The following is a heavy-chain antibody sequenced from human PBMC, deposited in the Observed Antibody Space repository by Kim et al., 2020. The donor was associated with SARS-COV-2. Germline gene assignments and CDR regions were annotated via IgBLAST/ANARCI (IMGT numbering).Heavy chain of an antibody. J-gene: IGHJ5*02. V-gene: IGHV1-46*01. Sequence: ASVKVSCKASGYTFTSYYMHWVRQAPGQGLEWMGIINPSGGSTSYAQKFQGRVTMTRDTSTSTVYMELSSLRSEDTAVYYCARGPTMVRARRFWFDPWGQGTLVTVSS. CDR2: INPSGGST. D-gene: IGHD3-10*01. CDR1: GYTFTSYY. CDR3: ARGPTMVRARRFWFDP.